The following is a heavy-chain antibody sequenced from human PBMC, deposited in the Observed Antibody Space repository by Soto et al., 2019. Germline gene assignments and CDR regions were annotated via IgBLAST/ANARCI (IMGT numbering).Heavy chain of an antibody. CDR3: ARGAFATRRDQYFDY. V-gene: IGHV1-69*13. CDR2: IIPIFGTA. D-gene: IGHD1-26*01. J-gene: IGHJ4*02. Sequence: ASVKVSCKASGGTFSSYAISWVRQAPGQGLEWMGGIIPIFGTANYAQKFQGRVTITADESTSTAYMELSSLRSEDTAVYYCARGAFATRRDQYFDYWGQGTLVTVSS. CDR1: GGTFSSYA.